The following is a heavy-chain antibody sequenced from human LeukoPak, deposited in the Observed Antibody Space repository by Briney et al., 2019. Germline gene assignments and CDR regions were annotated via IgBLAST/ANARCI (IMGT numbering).Heavy chain of an antibody. CDR1: GGSISSSSYY. J-gene: IGHJ4*02. CDR2: IYYSGST. V-gene: IGHV4-39*01. CDR3: ARHSSYYDFWSGYSPPRY. D-gene: IGHD3-3*01. Sequence: KSSETLSLTCTVSGGSISSSSYYWGWIRQPPGKGLEWLGSIYYSGSTYYNPSLKSRVTISVDTSKNQFSLKLSSVTAADTAVYYCARHSSYYDFWSGYSPPRYWGQGTLVTVSS.